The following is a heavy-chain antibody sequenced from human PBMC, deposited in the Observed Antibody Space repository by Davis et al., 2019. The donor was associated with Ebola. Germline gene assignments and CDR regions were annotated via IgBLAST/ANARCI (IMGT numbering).Heavy chain of an antibody. J-gene: IGHJ5*02. CDR2: ISAYNGNT. V-gene: IGHV1-18*01. CDR1: GYTFTSYG. D-gene: IGHD5-12*01. Sequence: AASVKVSCKASGYTFTSYGISWVRQAPGQGLEWMGWISAYNGNTNYAQKLQGRVTMTTDTSTSTAYMELSSLRSEDTAVYYCARQSGRIVATITGWFDPWGQGTLVTVSS. CDR3: ARQSGRIVATITGWFDP.